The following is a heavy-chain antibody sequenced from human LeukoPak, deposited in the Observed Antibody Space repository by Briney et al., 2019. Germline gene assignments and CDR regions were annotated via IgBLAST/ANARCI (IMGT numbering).Heavy chain of an antibody. Sequence: GGSLRLSCAASGFTFSDYYMSWIRQAPGKGLEWVSYISSSGSTIYYADSVKGRFTISRDNAKNSPYLQMNSLRAEDTAVYYCARDRITTVTTCALEYYYYGMDVWGQGTTVTVSS. V-gene: IGHV3-11*01. CDR2: ISSSGSTI. CDR1: GFTFSDYY. J-gene: IGHJ6*02. CDR3: ARDRITTVTTCALEYYYYGMDV. D-gene: IGHD4-17*01.